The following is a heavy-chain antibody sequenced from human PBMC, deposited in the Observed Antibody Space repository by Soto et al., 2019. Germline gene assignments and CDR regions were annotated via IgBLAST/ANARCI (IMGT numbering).Heavy chain of an antibody. CDR2: VYSTWST. CDR1: GGPSTLGY. V-gene: IGHV4-59*01. CDR3: ARMPYTGSNPALAL. J-gene: IGHJ4*02. Sequence: SETAASPSTFSGGPSTLGYSSWVRQVPGMGREMIGYVYSTWSTIYNPSLKSRITLSVDPSNNQHSLRLTSVTAADTAAYFCARMPYTGSNPALALWGRGILVTVSS. D-gene: IGHD1-26*01.